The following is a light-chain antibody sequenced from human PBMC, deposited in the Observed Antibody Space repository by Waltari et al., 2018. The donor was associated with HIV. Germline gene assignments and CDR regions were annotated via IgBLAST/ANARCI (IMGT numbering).Light chain of an antibody. CDR1: SSDVGAYNY. V-gene: IGLV2-8*01. Sequence: QSALTQPPSASGSPGQSVTISCTGTSSDVGAYNYVSWFQQHPGKAPKLMIYAFTKRPAGVPVRFSGSKSGNTASLTVSGLQAEDETDYYCAAHAGSKDVFGGGTRLTVL. J-gene: IGLJ2*01. CDR2: AFT. CDR3: AAHAGSKDV.